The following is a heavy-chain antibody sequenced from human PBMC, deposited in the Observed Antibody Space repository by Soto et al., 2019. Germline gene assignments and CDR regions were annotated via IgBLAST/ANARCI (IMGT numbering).Heavy chain of an antibody. V-gene: IGHV1-18*01. J-gene: IGHJ6*03. Sequence: ASVKVSCKASGYTFTSYGISWVRQAPGQGLEWMGWISAYNGNTNYAQKLQGRVTMTTDTSTSTAYMELRSLRSDDTAVYYCARVDVVVPAAMSYYYYYYMDVWGKGTTVTVSS. CDR3: ARVDVVVPAAMSYYYYYYMDV. CDR1: GYTFTSYG. D-gene: IGHD2-2*01. CDR2: ISAYNGNT.